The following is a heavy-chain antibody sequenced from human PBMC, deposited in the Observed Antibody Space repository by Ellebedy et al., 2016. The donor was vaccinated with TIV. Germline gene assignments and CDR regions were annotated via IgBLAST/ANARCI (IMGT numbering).Heavy chain of an antibody. V-gene: IGHV3-30*03. CDR2: ISYDGSNK. Sequence: GESLKISCAASGFTFSSYGMHWVRQAPGKGLEWVAVISYDGSNKYYADSVKGRFTISRDNSKNTLYLQMNSLRAEDTAVYYCARGGVGYSYAAADYWGQGTLVTVSS. D-gene: IGHD5-18*01. CDR1: GFTFSSYG. J-gene: IGHJ4*02. CDR3: ARGGVGYSYAAADY.